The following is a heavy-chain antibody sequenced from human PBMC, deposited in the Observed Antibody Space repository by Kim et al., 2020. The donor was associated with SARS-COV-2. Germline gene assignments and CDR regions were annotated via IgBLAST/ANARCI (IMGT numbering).Heavy chain of an antibody. CDR1: GFTFSSYA. D-gene: IGHD6-19*01. J-gene: IGHJ4*02. Sequence: GGSLRLSCAASGFTFSSYAMHWVRQAPGKGLEYVSAISSNGGSTYYANSVKGRFTISRDNSKNTLYLQMGSLRAEDMAVYYCARGQWLVQFTFDYWGQGTLVTVSS. CDR3: ARGQWLVQFTFDY. CDR2: ISSNGGST. V-gene: IGHV3-64*01.